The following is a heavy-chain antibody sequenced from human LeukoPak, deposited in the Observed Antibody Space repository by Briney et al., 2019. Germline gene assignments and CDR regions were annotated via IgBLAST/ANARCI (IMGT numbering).Heavy chain of an antibody. V-gene: IGHV3-23*01. J-gene: IGHJ6*02. D-gene: IGHD6-13*01. CDR2: ISGSGGST. Sequence: GGSLRLSCAASGFTFSSYAMSWVRQAPGKGLEWVSAISGSGGSTYYADSEKGRFTISRENSKNTLYLQMNSPRGEDRAVYLCARDVGIAGYYYYGMDVWGQGTTVTVSS. CDR1: GFTFSSYA. CDR3: ARDVGIAGYYYYGMDV.